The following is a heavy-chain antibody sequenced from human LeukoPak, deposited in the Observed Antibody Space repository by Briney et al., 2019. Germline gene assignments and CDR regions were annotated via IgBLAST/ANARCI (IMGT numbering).Heavy chain of an antibody. CDR3: ARGGDILTGFES. Sequence: SETLSLTCTVSGGSVSSGSYYWSWIRQPPGKGLEWIGYIYYSGSTNYNPSLKSRVTISVDTSKNQFSLELSSVTAADTAVYYCARGGDILTGFESWGQGTLVTVSS. CDR2: IYYSGST. D-gene: IGHD3-9*01. J-gene: IGHJ4*02. V-gene: IGHV4-61*01. CDR1: GGSVSSGSYY.